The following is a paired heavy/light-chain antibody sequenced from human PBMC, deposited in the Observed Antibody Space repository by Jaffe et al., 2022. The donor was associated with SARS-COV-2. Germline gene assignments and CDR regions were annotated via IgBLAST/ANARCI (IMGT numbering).Heavy chain of an antibody. Sequence: QVQLVQSGAEVKKSGASVKVSCKASGYTFSNYGISWVRQAPGQGLEWMGWISAYDGNTNYAQKLRGRVTMTTDTSTSTAYMELRSLRSDDTAIYYCARDRSLITIFGVVRSLAFDIWGQGTMVTVSS. CDR3: ARDRSLITIFGVVRSLAFDI. CDR1: GYTFSNYG. D-gene: IGHD3-3*01. V-gene: IGHV1-18*01. CDR2: ISAYDGNT. J-gene: IGHJ3*02.
Light chain of an antibody. CDR1: QDISNY. V-gene: IGKV1-33*01. CDR3: QQYAYLLT. CDR2: DAS. Sequence: DIQMTQSPSSLSASVGDRVTITCQASQDISNYLNWYQQKPGEAPKLLIYDASNLETGVPSRFSGSGSGTDFTFTISSLQPEDIATYFCQQYAYLLTFGPGTKVDIK. J-gene: IGKJ3*01.